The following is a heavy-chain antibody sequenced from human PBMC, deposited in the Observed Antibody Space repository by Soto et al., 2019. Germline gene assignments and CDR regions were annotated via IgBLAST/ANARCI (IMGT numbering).Heavy chain of an antibody. J-gene: IGHJ6*03. Sequence: GGSLRLSCAASGFTFSSYWMSWVRQAPGKGLEWVANIKQDGSEKYYVDSVKGRFTISRDNAKNSLYLQMNSLRAEDTAVYYCARDKRAARPRNYYYYMDVWGKGTTVTVSS. CDR2: IKQDGSEK. CDR3: ARDKRAARPRNYYYYMDV. CDR1: GFTFSSYW. V-gene: IGHV3-7*01. D-gene: IGHD6-6*01.